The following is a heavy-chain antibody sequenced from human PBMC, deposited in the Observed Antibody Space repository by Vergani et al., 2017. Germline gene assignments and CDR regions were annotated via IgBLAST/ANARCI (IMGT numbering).Heavy chain of an antibody. Sequence: QVQLQESGPGLVKPSETLSLTCTVSGYSISSGYYWGWIRQPPGKGLEWIGRIYHSGSTYYNPSLKSRVTISVDTSKNQFSRKLSSVTAADTAVYYCAREVSFSGSYLGAYWGQGTLVTVSS. CDR2: IYHSGST. CDR1: GYSISSGYY. J-gene: IGHJ4*02. CDR3: AREVSFSGSYLGAY. V-gene: IGHV4-38-2*02. D-gene: IGHD1-26*01.